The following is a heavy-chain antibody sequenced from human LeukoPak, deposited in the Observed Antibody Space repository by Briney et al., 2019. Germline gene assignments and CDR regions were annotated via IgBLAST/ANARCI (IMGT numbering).Heavy chain of an antibody. Sequence: GGSLRLSSAASAFTFSNYAMHWVRPAPGKGLEGVIVLSYDGGNKYYADSVKGRYTISRDNSTNTLYPQMNSLRPEGTAVYYCASDPGNLRYGSGISQEPLDYWGQGTLVTVSS. CDR1: AFTFSNYA. V-gene: IGHV3-30-3*01. CDR2: LSYDGGNK. CDR3: ASDPGNLRYGSGISQEPLDY. J-gene: IGHJ4*02. D-gene: IGHD3-10*01.